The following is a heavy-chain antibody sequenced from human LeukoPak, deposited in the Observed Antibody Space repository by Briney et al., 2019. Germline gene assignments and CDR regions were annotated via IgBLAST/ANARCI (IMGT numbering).Heavy chain of an antibody. CDR1: GGSFSGYY. J-gene: IGHJ4*02. V-gene: IGHV4-59*01. Sequence: SETLSLTCAVYGGSFSGYYWSWIRQPPGKGLEWIGYIYYSGSTNYNPSLKSRVTISVDTSKNQFPLKLSSVTAADTAVYYCARDLRGSYYGYYFDYWGQGTLVTVSS. CDR3: ARDLRGSYYGYYFDY. D-gene: IGHD1-26*01. CDR2: IYYSGST.